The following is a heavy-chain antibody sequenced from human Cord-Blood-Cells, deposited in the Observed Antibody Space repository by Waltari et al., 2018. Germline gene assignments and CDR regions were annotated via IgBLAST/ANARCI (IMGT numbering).Heavy chain of an antibody. Sequence: EVTVVDSGGGLVKPGGSLSLACAAAGFTFVSNWMSWVRQAPGKGLEWVANIKQDGSEKYYVDSVKGRFTISRDNAKNSLYLQMNSLRAEDTAVYYCARDLSNWNYESWYWGQGTLVTVSS. CDR1: GFTFVSNW. J-gene: IGHJ4*02. CDR2: IKQDGSEK. CDR3: ARDLSNWNYESWY. D-gene: IGHD1-7*01. V-gene: IGHV3-7*01.